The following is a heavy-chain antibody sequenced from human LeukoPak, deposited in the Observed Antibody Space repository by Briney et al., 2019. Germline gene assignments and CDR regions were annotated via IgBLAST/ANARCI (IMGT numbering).Heavy chain of an antibody. CDR2: IRSKPYGGTT. V-gene: IGHV3-49*03. Sequence: GSVRLSCTTSGFTFDDYAMSWFRQARGKGLVGVANIRSKPYGGTTEYAASVKGRFTISRDNSQSIDYRQMNSLKTENTAACFCTRELRGSTGYDYRFADCWGQGTLVTVSS. J-gene: IGHJ4*02. D-gene: IGHD3-22*01. CDR1: GFTFDDYA. CDR3: TRELRGSTGYDYRFADC.